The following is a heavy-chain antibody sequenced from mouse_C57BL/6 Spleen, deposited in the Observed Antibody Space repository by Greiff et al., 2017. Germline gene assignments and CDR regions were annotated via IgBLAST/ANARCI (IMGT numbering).Heavy chain of an antibody. V-gene: IGHV1-12*01. CDR2: IYPGNGDT. J-gene: IGHJ3*01. D-gene: IGHD1-1*01. CDR3: ARRDYYGSSYGAWFAY. Sequence: SGAELVRPGASVKMSCKASGYTFTSYNMHWVKQTPRQGLEWIGAIYPGNGDTSYNQKFKGKATLTVDKSSSTAYMQLSSLTSEDSAVYFCARRDYYGSSYGAWFAYWGQGTLVTVSA. CDR1: GYTFTSYN.